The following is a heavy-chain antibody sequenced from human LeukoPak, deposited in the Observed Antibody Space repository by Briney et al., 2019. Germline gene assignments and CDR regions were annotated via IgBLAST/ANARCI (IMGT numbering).Heavy chain of an antibody. CDR3: ASLFRDRGLNSY. CDR2: IIPIFGTA. V-gene: IGHV1-69*13. J-gene: IGHJ4*02. Sequence: SVKISCKASGGTFCPYVISWVRQAPGQGLVWMGGIIPIFGTANYTHKIPGRVTITADEPTSTAYIELNRLRSEDTAVYYCASLFRDRGLNSYWGERTLFTVSS. CDR1: GGTFCPYV. D-gene: IGHD5-24*01.